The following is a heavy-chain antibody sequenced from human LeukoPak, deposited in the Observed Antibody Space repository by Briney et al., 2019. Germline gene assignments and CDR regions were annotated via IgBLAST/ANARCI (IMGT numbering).Heavy chain of an antibody. CDR2: IYSGGST. D-gene: IGHD1-7*01. V-gene: IGHV3-53*01. CDR3: ARDGSTDDAFDI. CDR1: GFTVSSNY. Sequence: GGSLRLSCAASGFTVSSNYMSWVRQAPGKGLEWVSVIYSGGSTYYADSVKGRFTISRDNSKNTLYLQMDSLRAEDTAVYYCARDGSTDDAFDIWGQGTMVTVSS. J-gene: IGHJ3*02.